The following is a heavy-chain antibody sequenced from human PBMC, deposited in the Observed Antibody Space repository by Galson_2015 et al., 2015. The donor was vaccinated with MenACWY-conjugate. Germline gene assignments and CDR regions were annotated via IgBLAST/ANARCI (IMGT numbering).Heavy chain of an antibody. CDR1: GFRFRSYT. Sequence: SLRLSCAASGFRFRSYTLYWVRQAPGKGLEWVAVVSYDGSSKYYADSVKGRFTISRDNSKNTVSLQMNSLRPEDTAVYYCVRAEGWLRSAFDIWGQGTMVTVSS. D-gene: IGHD5-24*01. J-gene: IGHJ3*02. CDR2: VSYDGSSK. V-gene: IGHV3-30*01. CDR3: VRAEGWLRSAFDI.